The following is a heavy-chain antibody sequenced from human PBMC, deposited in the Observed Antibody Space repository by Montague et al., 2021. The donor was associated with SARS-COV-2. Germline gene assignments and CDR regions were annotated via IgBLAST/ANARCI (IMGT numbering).Heavy chain of an antibody. J-gene: IGHJ4*02. CDR3: ARAVETTVVTHFDY. CDR2: IYYSGSA. V-gene: IGHV4-31*03. D-gene: IGHD4-23*01. Sequence: TLSLTCTVSGGSISSGGYYRSWIRQHPGKGLEWSGYIYYSGSAYYNPSLKSRVTLSVNTSKNQFSLKLTSVTAADTAVYYCARAVETTVVTHFDYWGQGTLVTVSS. CDR1: GGSISSGGYY.